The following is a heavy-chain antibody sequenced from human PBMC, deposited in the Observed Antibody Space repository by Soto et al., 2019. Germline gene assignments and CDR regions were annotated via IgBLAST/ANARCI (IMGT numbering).Heavy chain of an antibody. CDR1: GFTFGNFA. CDR2: ISGSGWST. D-gene: IGHD3-10*01. V-gene: IGHV3-23*01. J-gene: IGHJ6*03. CDR3: AKGPSEGTYYGSYYIDV. Sequence: EVQLLESGGGLVQPGGSLRLSCAASGFTFGNFAMSWFRQTPGKGLEWVSAISGSGWSTYSADSVKGRFTISRDNAKNTVYRQMNGLRAEDTAVYYCAKGPSEGTYYGSYYIDVWGKGTTVTVSS.